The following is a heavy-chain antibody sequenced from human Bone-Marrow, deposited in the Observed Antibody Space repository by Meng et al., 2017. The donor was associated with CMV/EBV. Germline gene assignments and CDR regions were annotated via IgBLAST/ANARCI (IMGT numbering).Heavy chain of an antibody. CDR3: ARYQLPFYYYYGMDV. CDR2: ISSSGSTI. V-gene: IGHV3-48*03. J-gene: IGHJ6*02. CDR1: GFTFSSYE. Sequence: GGSLRLSCAASGFTFSSYEMNWVRQVPGKGLEWVSYISSSGSTIYYADSVKGRFTISRDNAKNSLYLQMNSLRAEDTAVYYCARYQLPFYYYYGMDVWGQGTTVTVSS. D-gene: IGHD2-2*01.